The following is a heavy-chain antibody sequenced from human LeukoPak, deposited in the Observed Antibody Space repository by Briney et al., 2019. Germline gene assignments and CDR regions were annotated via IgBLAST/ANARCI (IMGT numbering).Heavy chain of an antibody. J-gene: IGHJ4*02. CDR1: GFTLTYYA. CDR2: TSYDGNKK. D-gene: IGHD4-23*01. CDR3: ARSSYDFGGIEGPFDY. Sequence: GRSLTLSCAASGFTLTYYAMHWVRQAPGKGLEWVAVTSYDGNKKYYADSVKGRFTISRDSSKNTLYLQMSSLRAEDTAVYYCARSSYDFGGIEGPFDYWGQGTLGT. V-gene: IGHV3-30*15.